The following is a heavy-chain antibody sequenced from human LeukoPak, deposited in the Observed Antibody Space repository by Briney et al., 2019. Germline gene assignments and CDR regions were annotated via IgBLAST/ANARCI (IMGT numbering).Heavy chain of an antibody. V-gene: IGHV3-15*01. Sequence: SWIRQPAGKGLEWVGRIKSKTDGGTTDYAAPVKGRFTISRDDSKNTLYLQMNSLKTEDTAVYYCTTSYYYYYMDVWGKGTTVTVSS. J-gene: IGHJ6*03. CDR3: TTSYYYYYMDV. CDR2: IKSKTDGGTT.